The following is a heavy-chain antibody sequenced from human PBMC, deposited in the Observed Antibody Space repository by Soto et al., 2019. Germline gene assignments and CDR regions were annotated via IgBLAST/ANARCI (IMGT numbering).Heavy chain of an antibody. D-gene: IGHD2-2*01. V-gene: IGHV3-21*01. J-gene: IGHJ4*02. Sequence: GGSLRLSCAASGFTFSSYSMNWVRQAPGKGLEWVSSISSSSSYIYYADSVKGRFTISRDNAKNPLYLQMNSLRAEDTAVYYCARGKQXLGYCSSTSRRAYYFDYWGQGTLVTVSS. CDR1: GFTFSSYS. CDR2: ISSSSSYI. CDR3: ARGKQXLGYCSSTSRRAYYFDY.